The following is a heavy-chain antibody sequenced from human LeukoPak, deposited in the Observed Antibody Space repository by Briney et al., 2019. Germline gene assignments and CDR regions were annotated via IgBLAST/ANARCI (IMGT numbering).Heavy chain of an antibody. V-gene: IGHV1-2*02. CDR3: ARDMVAAAGTAGAAA. CDR2: INPNSGGT. J-gene: IGHJ5*02. Sequence: ASVKVSCRASGYTFSGYDMQWVRQAPGQGLEWMGWINPNSGGTNYAQKFQGRVTMTRDTSISTAYMELSRLRSDDTAVYYCARDMVAAAGTAGAAAWGQGTLVTVSS. D-gene: IGHD6-13*01. CDR1: GYTFSGYD.